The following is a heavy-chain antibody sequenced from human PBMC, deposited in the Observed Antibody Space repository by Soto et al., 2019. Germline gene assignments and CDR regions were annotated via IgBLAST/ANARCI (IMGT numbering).Heavy chain of an antibody. CDR2: IYWDDDK. Sequence: QITLKESGPTLVKPTQTLTLTCTFSGFSLSTSGVGVGWIRQPPGKALEWLALIYWDDDKRYSPSLKSRLTITKDTAKKQVVLTMTNMDPVDTATYYWARAYYSDSSGPRLYYFDYGGQGTLDTVSS. CDR1: GFSLSTSGVG. V-gene: IGHV2-5*02. J-gene: IGHJ4*02. CDR3: ARAYYSDSSGPRLYYFDY. D-gene: IGHD3-22*01.